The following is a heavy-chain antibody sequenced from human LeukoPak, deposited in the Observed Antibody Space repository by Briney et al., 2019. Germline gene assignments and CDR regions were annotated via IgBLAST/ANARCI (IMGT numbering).Heavy chain of an antibody. CDR2: ISYDGSNK. V-gene: IGHV3-30*04. D-gene: IGHD6-13*01. CDR3: VLIAAAGTAFDY. Sequence: GRSLRLSCAASGLTFSSYAMHWVRQAPGKGLDWGAAISYDGSNKYYADSVEGRFTISRDNSKNTLYLQMNSLRAEDTAVYYCVLIAAAGTAFDYWGQGTLVTVSS. CDR1: GLTFSSYA. J-gene: IGHJ4*02.